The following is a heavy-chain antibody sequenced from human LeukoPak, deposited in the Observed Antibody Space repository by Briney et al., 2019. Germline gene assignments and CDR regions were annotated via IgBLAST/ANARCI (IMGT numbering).Heavy chain of an antibody. D-gene: IGHD1-26*01. J-gene: IGHJ4*02. CDR1: GLTVSSNY. CDR3: ARAKEWELGLDY. V-gene: IGHV3-53*01. Sequence: GGSLRLSCAASGLTVSSNYMSWVRKAPGKGLEWVSVIYSGGSTYYADSVKGRFTISRDNSKNTLYLQMNSLRAEDTAVYYCARAKEWELGLDYWGQGTLVTVSS. CDR2: IYSGGST.